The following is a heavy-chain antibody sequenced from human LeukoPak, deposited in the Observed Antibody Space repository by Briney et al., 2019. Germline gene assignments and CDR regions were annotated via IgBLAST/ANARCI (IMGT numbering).Heavy chain of an antibody. J-gene: IGHJ4*02. D-gene: IGHD3-22*01. V-gene: IGHV3-74*01. CDR3: ARDDNYYDGSAYSSGFDY. CDR1: GFTLSDHW. CDR2: IKIDGSTK. Sequence: GGSLRLSCAASGFTLSDHWTHWVRQAPGKGLLAVAPIKIDGSTKTLADSVKGRFTISRDNAKNTLYLQMNSLRVDDTAVYYCARDDNYYDGSAYSSGFDYWGQGALVTVSS.